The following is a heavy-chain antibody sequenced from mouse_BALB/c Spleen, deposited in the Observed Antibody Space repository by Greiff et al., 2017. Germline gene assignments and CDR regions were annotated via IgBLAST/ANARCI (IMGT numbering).Heavy chain of an antibody. CDR2: IWAGGST. J-gene: IGHJ1*01. V-gene: IGHV2-9*02. CDR3: ARDYYYGSSYWYFDV. Sequence: ESGPGLVAPSQSLSITCTVSGFSLTSYGVHWVRQPPGKGLEWLGVIWAGGSTNYNSALMSRLSISKDNSKSQVFLKMNSLQTDDTAMYYCARDYYYGSSYWYFDVWGAGTTVTVSS. D-gene: IGHD1-1*01. CDR1: GFSLTSYG.